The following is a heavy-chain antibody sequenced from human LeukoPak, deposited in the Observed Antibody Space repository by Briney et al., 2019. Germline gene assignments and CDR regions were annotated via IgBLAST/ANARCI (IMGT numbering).Heavy chain of an antibody. D-gene: IGHD3-10*01. CDR2: INPETGGT. CDR3: ARENLNYYGSGSYLY. V-gene: IGHV1-2*02. Sequence: GASVKVSCKASGYPFSGYYIHWVRQGPGQGLEWLGWINPETGGTKYAQRFEGRVTLTRDTSVTTVHMELSGLRSDDSAVYYCARENLNYYGSGSYLYWGQGSQVTVSS. CDR1: GYPFSGYY. J-gene: IGHJ4*02.